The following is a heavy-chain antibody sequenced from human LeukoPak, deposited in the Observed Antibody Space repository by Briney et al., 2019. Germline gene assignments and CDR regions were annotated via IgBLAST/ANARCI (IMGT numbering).Heavy chain of an antibody. CDR1: GYTFTSYY. Sequence: ASVKVSCKASGYTFTSYYMHWVRQAPGQGLEWMGIINPSGGSTSYAQKFQGRVTMTRDTSTSTVYMELSSLRSEDTAVYYCARAGYCSGGSCYNFDYWGQGTLVTVSS. CDR3: ARAGYCSGGSCYNFDY. CDR2: INPSGGST. D-gene: IGHD2-15*01. J-gene: IGHJ4*02. V-gene: IGHV1-46*01.